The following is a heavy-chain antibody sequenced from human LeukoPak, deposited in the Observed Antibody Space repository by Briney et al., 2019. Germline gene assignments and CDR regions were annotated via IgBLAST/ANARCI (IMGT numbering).Heavy chain of an antibody. CDR1: GYTFTSYY. Sequence: GASVKVSCKASGYTFTSYYMHWVRQAPGQGLEWMGIINPSGGSTSYAQKFQGRVTMTRDTSISTAYMELSSLRSEDTAVYYCARVTFNWFDPWGQGTLVTVSS. V-gene: IGHV1-46*01. J-gene: IGHJ5*02. CDR3: ARVTFNWFDP. CDR2: INPSGGST. D-gene: IGHD1-14*01.